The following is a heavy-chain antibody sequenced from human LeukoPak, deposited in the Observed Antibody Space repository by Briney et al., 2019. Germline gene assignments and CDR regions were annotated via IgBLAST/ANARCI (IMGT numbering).Heavy chain of an antibody. CDR2: ISSSSSYI. D-gene: IGHD3-10*01. CDR3: ARDVRTMVRGVGYYYYMDV. J-gene: IGHJ6*03. V-gene: IGHV3-21*01. CDR1: GFTFSSYS. Sequence: GGSLRLSCAASGFTFSSYSMNWVRQAPGKGLEWVSSISSSSSYIYYADSVKGRFTISRDNAKNSLYLQMNSLRAEDTAVYYCARDVRTMVRGVGYYYYMDVWGKGTTVTVSS.